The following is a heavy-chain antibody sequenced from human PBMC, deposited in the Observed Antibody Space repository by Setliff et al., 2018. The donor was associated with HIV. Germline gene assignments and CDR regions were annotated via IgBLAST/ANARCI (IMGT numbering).Heavy chain of an antibody. CDR2: IYSTGRT. Sequence: SETLSLTCTVSGGLISSSGSYWGWIRQPPGKGLEWIGNIYSTGRTYYKLSLESRVTISIDTSKNQLSLNVNSVTAADTAVYYCARDLGSAYSYAQGRFDPWGQGTLVTVSS. J-gene: IGHJ5*02. CDR1: GGLISSSGSY. V-gene: IGHV4-39*02. D-gene: IGHD5-18*01. CDR3: ARDLGSAYSYAQGRFDP.